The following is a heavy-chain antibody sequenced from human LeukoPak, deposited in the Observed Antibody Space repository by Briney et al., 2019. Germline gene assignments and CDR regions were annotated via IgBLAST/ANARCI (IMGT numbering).Heavy chain of an antibody. V-gene: IGHV3-23*01. J-gene: IGHJ3*02. D-gene: IGHD3-22*01. CDR2: ISGSDDTT. Sequence: GGSLRLSCAASGFTFRSYGMSWVRQAPGKGLEWVAGISGSDDTTYYADSVKGRFTISRDNSKNTLYLQMNSLRAEDTAVYYCARESRSYYYDSSRGAFDIWGQGTMVTVSS. CDR3: ARESRSYYYDSSRGAFDI. CDR1: GFTFRSYG.